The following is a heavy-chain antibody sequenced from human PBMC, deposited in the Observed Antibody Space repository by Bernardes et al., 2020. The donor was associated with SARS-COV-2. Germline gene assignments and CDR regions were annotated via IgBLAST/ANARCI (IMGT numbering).Heavy chain of an antibody. CDR2: VSSVNTYI. J-gene: IGHJ4*02. CDR3: TRGPKGTSVLSFDY. CDR1: GFTFSSYS. V-gene: IGHV3-21*06. D-gene: IGHD2-8*01. Sequence: GSLRLSCAASGFTFSSYSLNWVRQAPGKGLEWVSSVSSVNTYIYYADSVKGRFTISRDDANNFLYLQMHSLTVEDTALYYCTRGPKGTSVLSFDYWGQGTLVSVSS.